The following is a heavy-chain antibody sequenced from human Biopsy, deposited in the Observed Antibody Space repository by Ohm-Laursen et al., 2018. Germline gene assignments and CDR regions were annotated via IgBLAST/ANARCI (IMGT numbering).Heavy chain of an antibody. D-gene: IGHD3-3*01. CDR3: ARDRWPHVTLLGLVVFDF. CDR2: ISPSNGDT. J-gene: IGHJ4*02. CDR1: GYTFTNYG. Sequence: ASVKVSCKASGYTFTNYGISWVRRAPGPGLEGMGWISPSNGDTDYAQKLQGRVTMTTDTSTSTAYMDLRSLRSDDTAVYYCARDRWPHVTLLGLVVFDFWGQGTLVIVSS. V-gene: IGHV1-18*01.